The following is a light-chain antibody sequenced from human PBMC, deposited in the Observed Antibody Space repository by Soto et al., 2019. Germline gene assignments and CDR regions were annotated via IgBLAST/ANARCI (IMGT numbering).Light chain of an antibody. CDR1: SSNIGAGSD. CDR3: QSYDSILTGSV. CDR2: SNT. J-gene: IGLJ3*02. Sequence: QSVLTQPPSVSGAPGQRVTISCTGSSSNIGAGSDVHWYQQLPGTAPKLLIYSNTNRPSGVPDRFSGSKSGTSASLAITGLQAGDEADYYCQSYDSILTGSVFGGGTKVPVL. V-gene: IGLV1-40*01.